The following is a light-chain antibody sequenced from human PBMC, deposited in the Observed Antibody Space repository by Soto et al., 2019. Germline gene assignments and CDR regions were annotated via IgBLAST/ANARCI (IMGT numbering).Light chain of an antibody. CDR3: AAWDDSLNGYYV. CDR2: SNN. J-gene: IGLJ1*01. Sequence: QSVLTQPPSASGTPGQRVTISCSGSNSNIGSNTVNWYQKLPGTAPKLLIFSNNQRPSGVPDRFSGSKSGTSASLAISGLQSEDEADYYCAAWDDSLNGYYVFGAGTKVTVL. V-gene: IGLV1-44*01. CDR1: NSNIGSNT.